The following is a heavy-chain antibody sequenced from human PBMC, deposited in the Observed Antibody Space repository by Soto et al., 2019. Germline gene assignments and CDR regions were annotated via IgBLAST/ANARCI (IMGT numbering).Heavy chain of an antibody. Sequence: SETLSLTCTVSGGSISNYYWSWIRQPPGKKLEWIGHFYSSGTTNYNPSLRSRVTMSRDTSKNHVSLKLSSVTTADTAVYYCARDHSSGWVNWFDPWGQGTLVTVSS. V-gene: IGHV4-59*01. CDR3: ARDHSSGWVNWFDP. D-gene: IGHD3-22*01. J-gene: IGHJ5*02. CDR2: FYSSGTT. CDR1: GGSISNYY.